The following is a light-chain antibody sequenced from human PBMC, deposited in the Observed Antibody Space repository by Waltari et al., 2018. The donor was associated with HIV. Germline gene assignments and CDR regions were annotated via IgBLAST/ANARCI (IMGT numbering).Light chain of an antibody. CDR1: QSVSSSY. Sequence: ELVLTQSQGTLSMSPGERAPLSCRASQSVSSSYLAWYEQKPGKAPRLLIYGASSRGTGIPDRFSGSESGTDLTLTISRLEPEDFAVYYCQQYGSSPYTFGQGTKLEIK. CDR2: GAS. V-gene: IGKV3-20*01. J-gene: IGKJ2*01. CDR3: QQYGSSPYT.